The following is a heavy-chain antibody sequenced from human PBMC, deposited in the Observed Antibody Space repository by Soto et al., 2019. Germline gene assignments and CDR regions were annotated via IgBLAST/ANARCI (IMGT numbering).Heavy chain of an antibody. CDR2: ISGSGGST. Sequence: PGGSLRLSCAASGFTFSSYAMSWVRQAPGKGLEWVSAISGSGGSTYYADSVKGRFTISRDNSKNTLYLQMNSLRAEDTAVYYCAKHRDYYDSSGLYGMDVWGQGTTVTVS. J-gene: IGHJ6*02. CDR1: GFTFSSYA. CDR3: AKHRDYYDSSGLYGMDV. D-gene: IGHD3-22*01. V-gene: IGHV3-23*01.